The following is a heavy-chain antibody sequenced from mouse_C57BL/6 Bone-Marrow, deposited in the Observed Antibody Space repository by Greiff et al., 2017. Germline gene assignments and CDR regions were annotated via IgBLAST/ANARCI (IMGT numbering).Heavy chain of an antibody. CDR3: ARWVYDGYHYFDY. V-gene: IGHV1-7*01. CDR2: SNPSSGYT. CDR1: GYTFTSYW. Sequence: VQLQQSGAELAKPGASVKLSCTASGYTFTSYWMHWVKQRPGQGLEWIGYSNPSSGYTKYNQKFKDKATLTADKSSSTAYMQLSSLTYEDSAVYYCARWVYDGYHYFDYWGQGTTLTVSS. D-gene: IGHD2-3*01. J-gene: IGHJ2*01.